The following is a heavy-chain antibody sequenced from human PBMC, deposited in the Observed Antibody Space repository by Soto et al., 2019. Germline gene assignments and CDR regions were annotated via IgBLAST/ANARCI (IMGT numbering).Heavy chain of an antibody. CDR1: GGSISSGDYY. CDR2: INHSGST. V-gene: IGHV4-30-4*01. Sequence: TSETLSLTCTVSGGSISSGDYYWSWIRQPPGKGLEWIGDINHSGSTNYNPSLKSRVTISVDTSKNQFSLKLSSVTAADTAVYYCAREGTIFGVNWFDPWGQGTLVTVSS. D-gene: IGHD3-3*01. CDR3: AREGTIFGVNWFDP. J-gene: IGHJ5*02.